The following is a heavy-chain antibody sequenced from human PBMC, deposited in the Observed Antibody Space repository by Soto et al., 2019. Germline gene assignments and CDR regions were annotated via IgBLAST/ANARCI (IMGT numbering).Heavy chain of an antibody. J-gene: IGHJ6*02. V-gene: IGHV1-18*01. D-gene: IGHD3-16*01. CDR1: GYTFTRSG. CDR3: ARMGDVPYYYYGMDV. CDR2: INGYNGNT. Sequence: QVQLVQSGAEVKKPGASVKVSCKASGYTFTRSGISWVRQAPGQGLEWMGWINGYNGNTNYAQKFQGRITMTTDTPTSTAXXELRSLRSDDTAVYYCARMGDVPYYYYGMDVWGQGTTVIVSS.